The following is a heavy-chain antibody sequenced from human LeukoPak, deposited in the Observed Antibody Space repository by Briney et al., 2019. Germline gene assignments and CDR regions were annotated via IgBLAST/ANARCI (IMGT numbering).Heavy chain of an antibody. Sequence: ASVKVSCKASGYTFTSYDINWVRQATGQGLEWMGWMNPNSGNTGYAQKFQGRVTMTRNTSISTAYMELSSLRSEDTAVYYCARAYSGSYPPAIWWFDPWGQGTLVTVSS. J-gene: IGHJ5*02. D-gene: IGHD1-26*01. CDR1: GYTFTSYD. CDR2: MNPNSGNT. V-gene: IGHV1-8*01. CDR3: ARAYSGSYPPAIWWFDP.